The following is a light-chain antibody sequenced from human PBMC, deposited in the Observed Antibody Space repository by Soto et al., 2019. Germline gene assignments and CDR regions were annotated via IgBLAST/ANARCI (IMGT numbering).Light chain of an antibody. CDR2: GNS. V-gene: IGLV1-40*01. J-gene: IGLJ2*01. CDR3: QSYDSSLSGSRV. Sequence: QLVLTQPPSVSGAPGQRVTISCTGSSSNIGAGYDVHWYQQLPGTAPKLLIYGNSNRPSGVPDRFSGSKSGTSASLAITGRQAEDEADYYCQSYDSSLSGSRVFGGGTQLTVL. CDR1: SSNIGAGYD.